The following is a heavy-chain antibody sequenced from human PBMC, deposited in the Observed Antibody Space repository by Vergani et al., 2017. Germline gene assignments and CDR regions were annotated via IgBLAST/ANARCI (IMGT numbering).Heavy chain of an antibody. V-gene: IGHV1-2*02. J-gene: IGHJ4*02. CDR2: INPKSGGT. CDR3: ARDPWSVDDYVCGSYLPTFDH. D-gene: IGHD3-16*02. CDR1: GYTLSNYY. Sequence: QVQLVQSGGEVKKPGASMKVFCKASGYTLSNYYLHWVRQAPGQGLEWMGWINPKSGGTNYAQKFQGRVTMTRDTSITTAHMELSRLRSDETAGYYCARDPWSVDDYVCGSYLPTFDHWGQGILFTVSS.